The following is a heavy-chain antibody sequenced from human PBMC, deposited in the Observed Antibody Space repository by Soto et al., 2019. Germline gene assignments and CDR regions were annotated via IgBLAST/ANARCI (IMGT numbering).Heavy chain of an antibody. J-gene: IGHJ2*01. CDR2: IWYNGSNK. D-gene: IGHD6-19*01. CDR1: GFSFSNYG. V-gene: IGHV3-33*01. Sequence: GGSLRLSCAASGFSFSNYGMHWVRQAPGKRLEWLAIIWYNGSNKYYADSVKGRFTISRENSNNTLYLQMNSLRAEDTAIYFCARYSRQWLVSYWYFDLWGRGTLVTVSS. CDR3: ARYSRQWLVSYWYFDL.